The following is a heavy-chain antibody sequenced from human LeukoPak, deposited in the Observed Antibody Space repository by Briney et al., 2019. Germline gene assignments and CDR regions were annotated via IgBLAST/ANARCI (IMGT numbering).Heavy chain of an antibody. CDR2: IYYSGST. V-gene: IGHV4-39*01. CDR3: ARHVDSSAYYYPSPFDY. Sequence: TSETLSLTCTVSGVCVSSSYWSWICQPPGKGLEWIGSIYYSGSTYYNPSLKSRVTISVDTDKNQFSLKLSTVTAADTAVYYCARHVDSSAYYYPSPFDYWGPSNMGNVSS. D-gene: IGHD3-22*01. J-gene: IGHJ4*02. CDR1: GVCVSSSY.